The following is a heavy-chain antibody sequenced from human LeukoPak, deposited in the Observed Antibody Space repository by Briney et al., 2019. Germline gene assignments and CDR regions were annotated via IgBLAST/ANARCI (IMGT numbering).Heavy chain of an antibody. CDR3: ARDLSVWGIAAAGLYY. J-gene: IGHJ4*02. Sequence: KTGGPLRFSCAASGFSFSSYSLNWVRQAQGKGLEGVSTISSSSSYIYYADSVKGRFTISRDNAKNSLYLQMNSLRAEDTAVYYCARDLSVWGIAAAGLYYWGQGTLVTVSS. CDR1: GFSFSSYS. D-gene: IGHD6-13*01. CDR2: ISSSSSYI. V-gene: IGHV3-21*01.